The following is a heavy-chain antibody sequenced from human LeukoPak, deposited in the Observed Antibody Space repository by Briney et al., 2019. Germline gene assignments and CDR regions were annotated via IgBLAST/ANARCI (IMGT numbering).Heavy chain of an antibody. Sequence: SETLSLTCTVSGGSISSHYWSWIRQPPGKGLEWIGYIYYSGCTNYNPSLKSQVTISVDTSKNQFSLKLSSVTAADTAVYYCARVIDYGDHPPVRGDAFDIWGQGTMVTVSS. CDR2: IYYSGCT. CDR1: GGSISSHY. CDR3: ARVIDYGDHPPVRGDAFDI. D-gene: IGHD4-17*01. J-gene: IGHJ3*02. V-gene: IGHV4-59*11.